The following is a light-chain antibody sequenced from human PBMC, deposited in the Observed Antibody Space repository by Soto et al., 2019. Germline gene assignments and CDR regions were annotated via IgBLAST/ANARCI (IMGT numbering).Light chain of an antibody. CDR2: EAT. V-gene: IGLV2-14*01. CDR3: AAWDDSLNCYV. J-gene: IGLJ1*01. CDR1: SSDIGASNF. Sequence: QSVLTQPPSVSGSPGQSITVSCTGTSSDIGASNFVSWYQHLPGRAPKVIIFEATNRPSGVPDRFSGSKSGTSASLAISGLQSEDEADYYCAAWDDSLNCYVFGTGTKVTVL.